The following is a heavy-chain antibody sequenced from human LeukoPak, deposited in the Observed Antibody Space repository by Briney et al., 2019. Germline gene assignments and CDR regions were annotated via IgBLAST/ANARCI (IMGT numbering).Heavy chain of an antibody. D-gene: IGHD2-2*01. CDR3: ARLIEMGSTSCPFDY. CDR1: GYSFTSYW. J-gene: IGHJ4*02. CDR2: IYPGDSDT. Sequence: GESLKISCKGFGYSFTSYWIGWVRQMPGKGLEWMGIIYPGDSDTRYSPSFQGQVTISADKSISTAYLQWSSLKASDTAIYYCARLIEMGSTSCPFDYWGQGTLVTVSS. V-gene: IGHV5-51*01.